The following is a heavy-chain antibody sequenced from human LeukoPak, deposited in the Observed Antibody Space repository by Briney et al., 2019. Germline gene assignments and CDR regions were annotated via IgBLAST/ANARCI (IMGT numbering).Heavy chain of an antibody. CDR3: ARVPGGGGLDY. V-gene: IGHV1-18*01. D-gene: IGHD1-26*01. J-gene: IGHJ4*02. Sequence: GASVKVSCKASGYTFTSYGISWVRQAPGQGLEWMGWISAYNGNTNYAQKLQGRVTMTTDTSTSTAHMELRSLRSDDTAVYYCARVPGGGGLDYWGQGTLVTVSS. CDR1: GYTFTSYG. CDR2: ISAYNGNT.